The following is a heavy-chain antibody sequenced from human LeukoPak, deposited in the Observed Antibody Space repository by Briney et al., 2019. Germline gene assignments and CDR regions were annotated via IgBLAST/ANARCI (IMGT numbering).Heavy chain of an antibody. D-gene: IGHD6-6*01. CDR1: GYTLTELS. V-gene: IGHV1-24*01. Sequence: GASVKVSCKVSGYTLTELSMHWVRQAPGKGLEWMGGFDPEDGETIYAQKFQGRVTMTEDTSTDTAYMELSSLRSEDTAVYYCATGVGIAARPDFDYWGQGTLVTVSS. CDR2: FDPEDGET. J-gene: IGHJ4*02. CDR3: ATGVGIAARPDFDY.